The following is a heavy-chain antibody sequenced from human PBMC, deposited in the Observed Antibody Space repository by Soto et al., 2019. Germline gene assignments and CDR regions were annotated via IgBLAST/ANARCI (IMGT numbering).Heavy chain of an antibody. CDR2: MNPNSGNT. D-gene: IGHD2-21*01. V-gene: IGHV1-8*01. J-gene: IGHJ6*03. Sequence: ASVKVSCKSSGYTFTSYDINWVRQATGQGLEWMGWMNPNSGNTGYAQKFQGRVTMTRNTSISTAYMELSSLRSEDTAVYYCARMTQHIVVVIAMHYYYYYMDVWGKGTTVTVSS. CDR3: ARMTQHIVVVIAMHYYYYYMDV. CDR1: GYTFTSYD.